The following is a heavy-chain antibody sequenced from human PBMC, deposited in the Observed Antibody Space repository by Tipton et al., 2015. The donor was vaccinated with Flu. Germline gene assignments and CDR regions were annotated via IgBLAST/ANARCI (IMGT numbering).Heavy chain of an antibody. CDR2: IDNRNDVA. CDR1: GFTFSTYA. Sequence: SLRLSCTASGFTFSTYAMSWVRQAPGKGLEWVSTIDNRNDVAYYADSVKGRFAISRDNSKNTLYLQMNSLRVEDTAEYYCAKIRADYYDISAVENWGQGTLVTVSS. D-gene: IGHD3-22*01. V-gene: IGHV3-23*05. CDR3: AKIRADYYDISAVEN. J-gene: IGHJ4*02.